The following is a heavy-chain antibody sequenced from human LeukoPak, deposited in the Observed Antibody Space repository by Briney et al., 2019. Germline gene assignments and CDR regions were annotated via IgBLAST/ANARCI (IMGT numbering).Heavy chain of an antibody. D-gene: IGHD3-22*01. Sequence: GGSLRLSCAGSGFTFNTYNMNWVRQAPGKGLEWVSSISSSSSYIYYADSVKGRFTISRDNAKNSLYLQMNSLRAEDTAVYYCARLYDGSAYHADHFDSSGQGTLVIVSS. J-gene: IGHJ4*02. CDR3: ARLYDGSAYHADHFDS. CDR1: GFTFNTYN. CDR2: ISSSSSYI. V-gene: IGHV3-21*01.